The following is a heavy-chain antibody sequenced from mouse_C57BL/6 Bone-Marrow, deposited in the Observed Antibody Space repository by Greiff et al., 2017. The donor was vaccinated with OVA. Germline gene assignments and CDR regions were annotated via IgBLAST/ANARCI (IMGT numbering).Heavy chain of an antibody. CDR1: GYTFTSYW. CDR2: IHPNSGST. CDR3: SHYYGSSGWYFDV. Sequence: QVQLQQPGAELVKPGASVKLSCKASGYTFTSYWMHWVKQRPGQGLEWIGMIHPNSGSTNYNEKFKSKATLTVDKSSSTAYMQLSSLTSEDSAVYYCSHYYGSSGWYFDVWGTGTTVTVSS. D-gene: IGHD1-1*01. J-gene: IGHJ1*03. V-gene: IGHV1-64*01.